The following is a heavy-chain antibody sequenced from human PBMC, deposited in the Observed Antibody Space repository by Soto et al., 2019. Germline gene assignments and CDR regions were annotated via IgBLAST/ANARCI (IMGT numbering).Heavy chain of an antibody. CDR2: IRQDGNEI. V-gene: IGHV3-7*04. J-gene: IGHJ4*02. CDR3: ARGCGAHSCPYFFDN. D-gene: IGHD1-26*01. Sequence: EVQLVESGGGLVQPGGSLRLSCAASGFSFSTYWMSWIRQAPGKGLEWVANIRQDGNEIHYVESVKGRFTISRDNAKNALYLQMSSLRGDDTAAFYCARGCGAHSCPYFFDNWGQGTLVPVSS. CDR1: GFSFSTYW.